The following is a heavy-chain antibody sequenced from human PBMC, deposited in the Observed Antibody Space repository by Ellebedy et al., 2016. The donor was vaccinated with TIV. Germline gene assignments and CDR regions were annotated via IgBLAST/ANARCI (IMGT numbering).Heavy chain of an antibody. Sequence: GESLKISCVVSGFTFNNYGMNWVRQAPGKGLEWVSAISGSGASTSYADSVKGRFTISRDNSKNTLYLQMNSLRAEDTAVYYCAKRFWEAEAGISPFDYWGQGTLVTVSS. CDR1: GFTFNNYG. J-gene: IGHJ4*02. CDR2: ISGSGAST. D-gene: IGHD6-19*01. CDR3: AKRFWEAEAGISPFDY. V-gene: IGHV3-23*01.